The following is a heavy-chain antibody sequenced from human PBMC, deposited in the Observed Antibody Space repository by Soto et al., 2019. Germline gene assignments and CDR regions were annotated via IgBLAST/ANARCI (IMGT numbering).Heavy chain of an antibody. V-gene: IGHV3-21*03. J-gene: IGHJ6*02. CDR1: GFTFSSYS. D-gene: IGHD4-4*01. Sequence: LRLSCAASGFTFSSYSMNWVRQAPGKGLEWVSSISSSSSYIYYADSVKGRFTISRDNSKNTLYLQMNSLTVEDTAVYYCARSRDGYSFYFYYGMDGWGQGTTVTVSS. CDR3: ARSRDGYSFYFYYGMDG. CDR2: ISSSSSYI.